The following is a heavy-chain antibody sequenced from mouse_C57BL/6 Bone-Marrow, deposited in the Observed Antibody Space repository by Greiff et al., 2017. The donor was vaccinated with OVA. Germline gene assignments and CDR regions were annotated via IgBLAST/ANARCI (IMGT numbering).Heavy chain of an antibody. Sequence: EVQLQQSGPELVKPGASVKIPCKASGYTFTDYNMDWVKQSHGKSLEWIGDINPNNGGTIYNQKFKGKATLTVDKSSSTAYMELRSLTSEDTAVYYCARGRYRYDYDEGFAYWGQGTLVTVSA. CDR1: GYTFTDYN. D-gene: IGHD2-4*01. V-gene: IGHV1-18*01. CDR3: ARGRYRYDYDEGFAY. J-gene: IGHJ3*01. CDR2: INPNNGGT.